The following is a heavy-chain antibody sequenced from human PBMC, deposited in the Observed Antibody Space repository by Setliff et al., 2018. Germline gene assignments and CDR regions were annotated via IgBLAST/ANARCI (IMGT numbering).Heavy chain of an antibody. CDR1: GFSIISNYY. V-gene: IGHV4-38-2*01. Sequence: PSETLSLTCAVSGFSIISNYYWAWIRQPPGKGPEWIGSVLHSGRTPYNPSLKSRVTISADTSKNQFSLKLPSVTAADTAVYYCARSFSRREKFLLDYWGQGALVTVSS. J-gene: IGHJ4*02. CDR3: ARSFSRREKFLLDY. CDR2: VLHSGRT.